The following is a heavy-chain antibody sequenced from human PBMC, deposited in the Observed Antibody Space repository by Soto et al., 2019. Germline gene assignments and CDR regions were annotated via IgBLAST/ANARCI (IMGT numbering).Heavy chain of an antibody. J-gene: IGHJ4*02. CDR3: ANSEAV. Sequence: QVQLVESGGGVVQPGRSLRLSCAASGFSFSYYDMHWVRQVPGKGLEWVALLSSDSNNKYYADSVKGRFTISRDNSKNRLYLQMNSLRPEDTAVYYCANSEAVGGQGTLVTVSS. D-gene: IGHD6-25*01. V-gene: IGHV3-30-3*01. CDR1: GFSFSYYD. CDR2: LSSDSNNK.